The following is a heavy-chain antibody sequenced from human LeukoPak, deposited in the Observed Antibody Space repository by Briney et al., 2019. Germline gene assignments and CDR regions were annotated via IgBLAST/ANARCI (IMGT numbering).Heavy chain of an antibody. Sequence: SETLSLTCVAYDGSFSTSFWSWIRQPPGEGLEWNGEIQPSGSTKYNPSLKSRVTVSADTSKNEVSLRLNSVTAADTAFYYCTKGSVSSTTRWFDPWGQGTLVTVSS. V-gene: IGHV4-34*01. CDR2: IQPSGST. CDR3: TKGSVSSTTRWFDP. J-gene: IGHJ5*02. CDR1: DGSFSTSF. D-gene: IGHD2-2*01.